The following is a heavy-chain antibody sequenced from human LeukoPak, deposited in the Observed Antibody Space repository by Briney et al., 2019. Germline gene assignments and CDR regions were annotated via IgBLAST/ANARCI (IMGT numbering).Heavy chain of an antibody. D-gene: IGHD5-12*01. V-gene: IGHV4-38-2*02. Sequence: KPSETLSLTCTVSGYSISSGYYWGWIRQPPGKGLEWIGSIYHSGSTYYNPSLKSRVTISVDTSKNRFSLKLNSVTAADTAVYYCARARSGYSGGRIDYWGQGTLVIVS. CDR2: IYHSGST. CDR3: ARARSGYSGGRIDY. J-gene: IGHJ4*02. CDR1: GYSISSGYY.